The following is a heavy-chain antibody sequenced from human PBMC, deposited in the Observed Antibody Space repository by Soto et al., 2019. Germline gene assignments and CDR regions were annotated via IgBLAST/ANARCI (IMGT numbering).Heavy chain of an antibody. Sequence: QVQLVESGGGVVQPGRSLRLSCAASGFTFSSSAMHWVRQAPSKGLEWVAIISYDGSNKYYADSVKGRFTISRDNSKNTLYLQVSSLRPEDTAVYYCARDGGSSWTFDYWGQGTLVTVSS. CDR2: ISYDGSNK. D-gene: IGHD6-13*01. V-gene: IGHV3-30-3*01. J-gene: IGHJ4*02. CDR1: GFTFSSSA. CDR3: ARDGGSSWTFDY.